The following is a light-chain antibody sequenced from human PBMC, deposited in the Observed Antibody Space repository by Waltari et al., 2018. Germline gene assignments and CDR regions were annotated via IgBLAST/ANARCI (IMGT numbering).Light chain of an antibody. CDR1: LLADRY. CDR2: QDT. CDR3: YSAPANNQGI. J-gene: IGLJ2*01. V-gene: IGLV3-27*01. Sequence: SYELTQPSSVSVSPGQTARITCSGALLADRYVRGFQQKPGQAPRLLLYQDTERPSGIPERFSGSRSGTTVTLTISGAQADDEADFYCYSAPANNQGIFGGGTKLTVL.